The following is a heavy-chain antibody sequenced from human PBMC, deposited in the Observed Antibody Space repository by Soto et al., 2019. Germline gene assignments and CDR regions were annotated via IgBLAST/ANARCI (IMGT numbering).Heavy chain of an antibody. CDR3: ANSHSYGYYYGMDV. CDR2: ISYDGSNK. D-gene: IGHD5-18*01. V-gene: IGHV3-30*18. CDR1: GFTFSSYG. Sequence: QVQLVESGGGVVQPGRSLRLSCAASGFTFSSYGMHWVRQAPGKGLEWVAVISYDGSNKYYADSVKGRFTISRDNSKNTLYLQMNSLRAEDTAVYYCANSHSYGYYYGMDVWGQGPTVTVSS. J-gene: IGHJ6*02.